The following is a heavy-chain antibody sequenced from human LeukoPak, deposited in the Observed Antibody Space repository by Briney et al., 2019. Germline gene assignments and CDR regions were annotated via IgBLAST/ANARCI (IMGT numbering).Heavy chain of an antibody. V-gene: IGHV3-64*01. J-gene: IGHJ4*02. CDR2: ISSNGGST. CDR3: ATTRLGPSGIY. D-gene: IGHD1-1*01. CDR1: GFXFSSYA. Sequence: GGSLRLSCAASGFXFSSYAMHWVRQAPGKGLEYVSAISSNGGSTYYANSVKGRFTISRDNSKNTLYLQMGSLRAEDMAVYYCATTRLGPSGIYWGQGTLVTVSS.